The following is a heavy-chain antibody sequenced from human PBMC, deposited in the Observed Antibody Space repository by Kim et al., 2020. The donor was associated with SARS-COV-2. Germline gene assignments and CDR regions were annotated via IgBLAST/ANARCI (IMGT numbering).Heavy chain of an antibody. D-gene: IGHD4-17*01. V-gene: IGHV4-39*01. CDR1: GGSISDSNYF. CDR2: IYHSGST. J-gene: IGHJ5*02. Sequence: SETLSLTCGVSGGSISDSNYFWAWIRQSPGKGLEWIGSIYHSGSTQYNPSLKSRVTISVDMSKNQFSLKLNSVTAADTAMYYCARRYGGNPSWFDPWGQGTLVSVSS. CDR3: ARRYGGNPSWFDP.